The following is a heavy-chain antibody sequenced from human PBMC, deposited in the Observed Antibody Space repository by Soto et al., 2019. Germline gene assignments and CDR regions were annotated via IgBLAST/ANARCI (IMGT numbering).Heavy chain of an antibody. D-gene: IGHD2-15*01. Sequence: PGGSLRLSCAASGFTFSSYAMSWVRQAPGKGLEWVSAISGSGGSTYYADSVKGRFTISRDNSKNTLYLQMNSLRAEDTAVYYCAKSVAAIIYYGMDVWGQGTTVTVSS. CDR1: GFTFSSYA. J-gene: IGHJ6*02. V-gene: IGHV3-23*01. CDR2: ISGSGGST. CDR3: AKSVAAIIYYGMDV.